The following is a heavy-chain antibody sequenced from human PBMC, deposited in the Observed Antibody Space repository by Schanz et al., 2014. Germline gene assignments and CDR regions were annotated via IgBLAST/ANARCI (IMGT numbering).Heavy chain of an antibody. V-gene: IGHV4-4*07. CDR2: INTSGST. D-gene: IGHD5-12*01. J-gene: IGHJ4*02. Sequence: QVQLQESGPGLVKPSETLSLTCTVSGDSISSYYWSWIRQPAGKGLEWIGRINTSGSTHYNPSLKSRVTMSVDTSKNRFSLKLRSVTAADTAVYYCARGRGGFVAGAPDYWGQGTLVTVSS. CDR1: GDSISSYY. CDR3: ARGRGGFVAGAPDY.